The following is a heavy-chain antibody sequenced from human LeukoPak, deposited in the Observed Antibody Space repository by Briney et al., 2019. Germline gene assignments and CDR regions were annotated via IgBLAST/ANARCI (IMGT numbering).Heavy chain of an antibody. J-gene: IGHJ4*02. V-gene: IGHV4-34*01. Sequence: SETLSLTCAVHGGSFSGYYWSWIRQPPGKGLEWIGEINHSGSTNYNPSLKSRVTISVDTSKNQFSLKLSSVTAADTAVYYCARGRAAYSGSYFDYWGQGTLVTVSS. D-gene: IGHD1-26*01. CDR1: GGSFSGYY. CDR3: ARGRAAYSGSYFDY. CDR2: INHSGST.